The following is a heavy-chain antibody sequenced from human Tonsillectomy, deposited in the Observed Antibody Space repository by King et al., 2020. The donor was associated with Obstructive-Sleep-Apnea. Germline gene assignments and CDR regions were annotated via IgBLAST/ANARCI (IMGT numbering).Heavy chain of an antibody. V-gene: IGHV3-64*01. D-gene: IGHD4-23*01. CDR2: ISRNGGST. CDR1: GFTFSSYA. CDR3: ARAGTVVTPPDY. Sequence: VQLVESGGGLVQPGGSLRLSCADSGFTFSSYAMHWVRQAPGKGLEYVSGISRNGGSTYYGNSVKVRFTISRDNSKNTLYLQMGSLRAEDMAVYYCARAGTVVTPPDYWGQGPLVTVSS. J-gene: IGHJ4*02.